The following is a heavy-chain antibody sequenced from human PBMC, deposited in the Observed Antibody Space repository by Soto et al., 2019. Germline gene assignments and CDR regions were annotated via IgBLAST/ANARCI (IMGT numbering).Heavy chain of an antibody. CDR1: GFTFSSYS. CDR2: ISSSSSYI. D-gene: IGHD2-8*01. V-gene: IGHV3-21*01. J-gene: IGHJ4*02. Sequence: ESGGGLVKPGGSLRLSCAASGFTFSSYSMNWVRQAPGKGLEWVSSISSSSSYIYYADSVKGRFTISRDNAKNSLYLQMNSLRAEDTAVYYCARDQLCTNGVCSPFDYWGQGTLVTVSS. CDR3: ARDQLCTNGVCSPFDY.